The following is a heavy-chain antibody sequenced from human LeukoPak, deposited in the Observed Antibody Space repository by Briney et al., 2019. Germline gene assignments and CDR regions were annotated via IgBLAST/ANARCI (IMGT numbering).Heavy chain of an antibody. CDR1: GGSISSGDYY. CDR2: IYYSGST. CDR3: ARAGSNYYGPDEGYYGMDV. Sequence: TSDTLSLTCTVSGGSISSGDYYGPWIRQPPGKGLEWFGYIYYSGSTYYNPSLKSRVTISVDTSKNQFSMKLSSVTAADTAVYYCARAGSNYYGPDEGYYGMDVWGQGATVTVSS. D-gene: IGHD4-11*01. V-gene: IGHV4-30-4*02. J-gene: IGHJ6*02.